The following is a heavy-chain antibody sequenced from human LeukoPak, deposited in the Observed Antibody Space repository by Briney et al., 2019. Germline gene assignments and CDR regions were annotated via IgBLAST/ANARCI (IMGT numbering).Heavy chain of an antibody. CDR2: ISSSGSTI. CDR3: AKDIEQLEPKHYYYGMDV. D-gene: IGHD1-1*01. V-gene: IGHV3-11*01. Sequence: GGSLRLSCAASGFTFSDYYMSWIRQAPGKGLEWVSYISSSGSTIYYADSVKGRFTISRDNAKNSLYLQMNSLRAEDTALYYCAKDIEQLEPKHYYYGMDVWGQGTTVTVSS. J-gene: IGHJ6*02. CDR1: GFTFSDYY.